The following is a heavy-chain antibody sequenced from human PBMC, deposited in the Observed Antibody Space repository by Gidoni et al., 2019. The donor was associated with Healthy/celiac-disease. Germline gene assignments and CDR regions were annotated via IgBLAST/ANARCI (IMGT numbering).Heavy chain of an antibody. CDR2: INPSGGST. CDR3: ARDYHPTRTVMIVVSRPNY. Sequence: QVQLVQSGAEVKKPGASVKVSCKASGYTFTSYYMHWVRQAPGQGLEWMGIINPSGGSTSYAQKFQGRVTMTRDTSTSTVYMELSSLRSEDTAVYYCARDYHPTRTVMIVVSRPNYWGQGTLVTVSS. V-gene: IGHV1-46*01. CDR1: GYTFTSYY. D-gene: IGHD3-22*01. J-gene: IGHJ4*02.